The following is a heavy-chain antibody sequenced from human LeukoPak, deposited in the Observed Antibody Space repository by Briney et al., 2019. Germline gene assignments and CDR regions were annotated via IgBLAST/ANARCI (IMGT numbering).Heavy chain of an antibody. CDR1: GYTLTELS. V-gene: IGHV1-24*01. J-gene: IGHJ4*02. D-gene: IGHD2-21*02. CDR2: FDPEDGET. Sequence: ASVKVSCKVSGYTLTELSMHWVRQAPGKGLEWMGGFDPEDGETIYAQKFQGRVTMTEDTSTDTAYMELSSLRSEDTAVYYCATSGTYCGGDCYYFDYWGQGTLVTVSS. CDR3: ATSGTYCGGDCYYFDY.